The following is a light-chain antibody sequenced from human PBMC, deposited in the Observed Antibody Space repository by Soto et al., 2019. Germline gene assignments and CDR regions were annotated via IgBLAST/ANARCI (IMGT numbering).Light chain of an antibody. V-gene: IGKV1-39*01. Sequence: DIQMTQSPSSLSASVGDRVTITCRASQSISSDLNWNQQKPGKAPQLLIYAASSLQSGVPSRFSGSGSGTDFTLTISSLQPEDFATYYCQQSYSTPRTFGQWTRLEIK. CDR3: QQSYSTPRT. CDR1: QSISSD. CDR2: AAS. J-gene: IGKJ5*01.